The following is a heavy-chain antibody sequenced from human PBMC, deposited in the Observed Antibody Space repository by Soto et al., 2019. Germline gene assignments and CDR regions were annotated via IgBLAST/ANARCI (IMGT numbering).Heavy chain of an antibody. Sequence: QITLNESGPTQVNPRQTLTLTCTFSGFSLTTSGVGVGWIRQSPGKAPDWLALIYWDDDKRYSPSLKRRLTITKDASNIQVVLTMADLDPADTATYYCAHRVLRTVFGLVTTTAIYFDIWGQGTPVAVSS. V-gene: IGHV2-5*02. CDR2: IYWDDDK. D-gene: IGHD3-3*01. CDR1: GFSLTTSGVG. J-gene: IGHJ4*02. CDR3: AHRVLRTVFGLVTTTAIYFDI.